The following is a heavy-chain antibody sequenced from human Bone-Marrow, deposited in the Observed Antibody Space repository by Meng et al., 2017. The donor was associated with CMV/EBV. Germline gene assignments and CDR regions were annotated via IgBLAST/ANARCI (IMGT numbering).Heavy chain of an antibody. D-gene: IGHD3-22*01. CDR2: IIPIFGTA. CDR3: ARGAYYYDSSGYYFDY. V-gene: IGHV1-69*05. CDR1: GGTFSSYA. Sequence: SVKVSCKASGGTFSSYAISWVRQAPGQGLEWMGGIIPIFGTANYAQKFQGRVTITTDESTSTAYMELSSLRSEDTAVYYCARGAYYYDSSGYYFDYCGQGTLVTVSS. J-gene: IGHJ4*02.